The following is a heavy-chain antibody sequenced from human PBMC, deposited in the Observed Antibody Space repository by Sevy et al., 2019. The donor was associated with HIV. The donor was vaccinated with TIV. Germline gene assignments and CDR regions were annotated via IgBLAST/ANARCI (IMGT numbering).Heavy chain of an antibody. Sequence: GGCLRLSCAASGFTFSSYGMHWVRQAPGKGLEWVAVISYDGSNKYYADSVKGRFTISRDNSKNTLYLQMNSLRAEDTAVYYCAKVGSGYITLDYWGQGTLVTVSS. CDR1: GFTFSSYG. V-gene: IGHV3-30*18. CDR3: AKVGSGYITLDY. D-gene: IGHD5-12*01. CDR2: ISYDGSNK. J-gene: IGHJ4*02.